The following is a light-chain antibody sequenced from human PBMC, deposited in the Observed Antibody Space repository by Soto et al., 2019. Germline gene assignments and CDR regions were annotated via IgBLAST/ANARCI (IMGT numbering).Light chain of an antibody. Sequence: QSALTQPASVSGSPGQSITISCTGTSSDVGGYNYVSWYQQHPGKAPKLMIYEVSNRPSGVSNRFSGSKSGNTASLTISGLQAEDEADYYCNSYAGNNTWVFGEGTKVTVL. CDR2: EVS. CDR3: NSYAGNNTWV. J-gene: IGLJ3*02. CDR1: SSDVGGYNY. V-gene: IGLV2-14*01.